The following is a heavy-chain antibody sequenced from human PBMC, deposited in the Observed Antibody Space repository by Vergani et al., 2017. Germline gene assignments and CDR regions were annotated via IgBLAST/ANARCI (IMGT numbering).Heavy chain of an antibody. D-gene: IGHD3-16*02. CDR2: LYSGGST. CDR1: GFTVSSNY. Sequence: EVQLVESGGGLIQPGGSLRLSCAASGFTVSSNYMSWVRQAPGKGLEWVSVLYSGGSTSYADSVKGRFTISRDNSKNTRYLQMNSLRAEDTAVYYCSRVDDVWGSYRPDNWFDPWGQGTLVTVSS. V-gene: IGHV3-53*01. CDR3: SRVDDVWGSYRPDNWFDP. J-gene: IGHJ5*02.